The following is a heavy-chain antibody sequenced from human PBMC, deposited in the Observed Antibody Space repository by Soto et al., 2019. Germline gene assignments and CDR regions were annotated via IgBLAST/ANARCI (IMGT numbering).Heavy chain of an antibody. V-gene: IGHV4-59*01. Sequence: SETLSLTCSVSGGSISSYCWSWIRQPPGKGLEWIGYIYYSGSTNYNPSLKSRVTISVDTSKNQFSLKLTSVTAADTAVYYCARDRGSGWLTFDYWGQGTLVTVSS. CDR2: IYYSGST. CDR3: ARDRGSGWLTFDY. J-gene: IGHJ4*02. CDR1: GGSISSYC. D-gene: IGHD6-19*01.